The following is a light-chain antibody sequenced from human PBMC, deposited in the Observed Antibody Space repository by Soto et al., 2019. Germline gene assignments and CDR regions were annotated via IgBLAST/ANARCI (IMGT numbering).Light chain of an antibody. CDR1: QSVSSS. CDR2: DAS. J-gene: IGKJ1*01. CDR3: QQRSNWPPT. Sequence: EIVWTQSPATLSLSPGERATLSCRARQSVSSSLAWYQQKPGQAPRLLIYDASNRATVIPARFSGSGSGTDFTLTISSLEPADFAVYYCQQRSNWPPTFGQGTTVEI. V-gene: IGKV3-11*01.